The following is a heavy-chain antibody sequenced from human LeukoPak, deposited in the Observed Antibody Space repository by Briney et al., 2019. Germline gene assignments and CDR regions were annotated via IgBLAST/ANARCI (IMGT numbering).Heavy chain of an antibody. V-gene: IGHV3-53*01. J-gene: IGHJ6*02. Sequence: GGSLRLSCAASGFTVSSNYMSWVRQAPGKGLEWDSVIYSGGSTYYADSVKGRFTISRDNSKNTLYLQMNSLGAEDTAVYYCARDPGDYGYYYYGMDVWGQGTTVTVSS. CDR1: GFTVSSNY. D-gene: IGHD4-17*01. CDR2: IYSGGST. CDR3: ARDPGDYGYYYYGMDV.